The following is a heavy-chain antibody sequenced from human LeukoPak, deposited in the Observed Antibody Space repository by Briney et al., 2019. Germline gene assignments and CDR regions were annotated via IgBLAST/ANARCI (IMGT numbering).Heavy chain of an antibody. J-gene: IGHJ4*02. Sequence: SETLSLTCTVSGGSISSSSYYWGWIRQPPGKGLEWIGSIYYSGSTYYNPSLKSRVTISVDTSKNQFSLKLSSVTAADTAVYYCARVRTVTDYDFQGAFDYWGQGTLVTVSS. CDR3: ARVRTVTDYDFQGAFDY. D-gene: IGHD3-3*01. CDR1: GGSISSSSYY. CDR2: IYYSGST. V-gene: IGHV4-39*07.